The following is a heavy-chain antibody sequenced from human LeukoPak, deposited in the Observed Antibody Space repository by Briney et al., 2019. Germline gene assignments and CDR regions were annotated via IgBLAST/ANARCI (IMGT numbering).Heavy chain of an antibody. CDR1: GFTFSTYA. D-gene: IGHD5-18*01. J-gene: IGHJ6*02. V-gene: IGHV3-21*01. CDR2: ISSSSSYI. CDR3: ARADGDTAMAYYYGMDV. Sequence: GGSLRLSCAASGFTFSTYAMNWVRQAPGKGLEWVSSISSSSSYIYYADSVKGRFTISRDNAKNSLYLQMNSLRAEDTAVYYCARADGDTAMAYYYGMDVWGQGTTVTVSS.